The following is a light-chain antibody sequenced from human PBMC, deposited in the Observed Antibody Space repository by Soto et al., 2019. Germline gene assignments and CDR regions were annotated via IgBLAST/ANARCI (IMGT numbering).Light chain of an antibody. V-gene: IGLV2-14*01. CDR2: EVT. J-gene: IGLJ2*01. CDR1: RDDIGAYDY. CDR3: NSYTNSSAVV. Sequence: QSALTQPASVPGSPGQSITISCAGTRDDIGAYDYVSWYQQHPGNAPKLLVYEVTNPPSGVSDRFSGSKSGNTASLTISGLQAEDEADYYCNSYTNSSAVVFGGGTKLTVL.